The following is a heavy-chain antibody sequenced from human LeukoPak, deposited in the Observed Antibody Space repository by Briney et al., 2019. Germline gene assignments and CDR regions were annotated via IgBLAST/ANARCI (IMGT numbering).Heavy chain of an antibody. J-gene: IGHJ4*02. V-gene: IGHV3-30*03. D-gene: IGHD6-19*01. Sequence: LSLTCTVSGGSISSYYWSWIRQPPGKGLEWVALISFDGSNKNYADSVKGRFTISRDNSMNTVFLQMNSLRAEDTAVYYCARDQENGYSRAWDFDYWGQGTLVTVSS. CDR1: GGSISSYY. CDR2: ISFDGSNK. CDR3: ARDQENGYSRAWDFDY.